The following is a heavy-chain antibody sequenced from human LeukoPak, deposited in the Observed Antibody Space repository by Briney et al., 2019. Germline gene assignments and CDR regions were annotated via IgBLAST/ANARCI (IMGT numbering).Heavy chain of an antibody. CDR3: ARVMVYGGYYYYGMDV. CDR2: IYYSGST. D-gene: IGHD2-8*01. CDR1: GGSISSYY. Sequence: SETLSLTCTVSGGSISSYYWSWIRQPPGKGRGWVGYIYYSGSTNHNPSIKSRVTISVDTSKNQFSLKLSSVTAADTAVYYCARVMVYGGYYYYGMDVWGKGTTVTVSS. V-gene: IGHV4-59*01. J-gene: IGHJ6*04.